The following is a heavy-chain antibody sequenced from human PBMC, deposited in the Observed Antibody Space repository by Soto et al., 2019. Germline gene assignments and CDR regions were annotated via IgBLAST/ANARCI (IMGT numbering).Heavy chain of an antibody. J-gene: IGHJ5*02. V-gene: IGHV3-48*03. CDR1: GFTFSSFG. CDR2: ISSSGSTI. Sequence: PGGSLRLSCAASGFTFSSFGMNWVRQAPGKGLEWVSYISSSGSTIYYADSVKGRFTISRDNAKNSLYLQMNSLRAEDTAVYYCARDRAPARTKRFLEWSRFDPWGQGTLVTVSS. D-gene: IGHD3-3*01. CDR3: ARDRAPARTKRFLEWSRFDP.